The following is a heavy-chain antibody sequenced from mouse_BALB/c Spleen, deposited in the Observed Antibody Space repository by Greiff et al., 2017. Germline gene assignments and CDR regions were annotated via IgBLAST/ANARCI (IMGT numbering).Heavy chain of an antibody. Sequence: QVQLQQSGPELVKPGASVRISCKASGYTFTSYYIHWVKQRPGQGLEWIGWIYPGNVNTKYNEKFKGKATLTADKSSSTAYMQLSSLTSEDSAVYFCARRGWDYAMDYWGQGTSVTVSS. CDR3: ARRGWDYAMDY. D-gene: IGHD1-1*02. V-gene: IGHV1S56*01. CDR2: IYPGNVNT. J-gene: IGHJ4*01. CDR1: GYTFTSYY.